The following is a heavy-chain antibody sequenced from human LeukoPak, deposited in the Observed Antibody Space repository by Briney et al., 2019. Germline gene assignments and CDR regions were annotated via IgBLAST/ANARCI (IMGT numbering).Heavy chain of an antibody. V-gene: IGHV3-23*01. CDR3: AADRFTYCGGDCYSGYYNWFDP. Sequence: GGSLRLSCAASGFTFSSYAMSWVRQAPGKGLEWVSAISGSGGSTYYADSVKGRFTISRDNSKNTLYLQMNCLRAEDTAVYYCAADRFTYCGGDCYSGYYNWFDPWGQGTLVTVSS. CDR2: ISGSGGST. D-gene: IGHD2-21*02. CDR1: GFTFSSYA. J-gene: IGHJ5*02.